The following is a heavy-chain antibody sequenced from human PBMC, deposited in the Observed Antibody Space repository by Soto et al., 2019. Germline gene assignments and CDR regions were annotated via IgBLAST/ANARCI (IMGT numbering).Heavy chain of an antibody. Sequence: ASVKVSCKASGYTFTSYGISWVRQAPGQGLEWMGIINPSGGSTSYAQKFQGRVTMTRDTSTSTVYMELSSLRSEDTAVYYCASLKFRDYGMDVWGQGATVTVSS. J-gene: IGHJ6*02. V-gene: IGHV1-46*01. CDR2: INPSGGST. CDR1: GYTFTSYG. D-gene: IGHD3-10*01. CDR3: ASLKFRDYGMDV.